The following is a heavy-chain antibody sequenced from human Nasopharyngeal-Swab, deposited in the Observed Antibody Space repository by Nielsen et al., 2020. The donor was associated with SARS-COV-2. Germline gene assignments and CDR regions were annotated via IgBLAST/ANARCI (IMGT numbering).Heavy chain of an antibody. CDR2: INHSRST. D-gene: IGHD1-14*01. Sequence: WIRQPPGKGLEWIGEINHSRSTNYNPSLKSRVTISVDTSKNQFSLNLISVTAADAAVYYCARVGRVIDYWGQGTLVTVSS. CDR3: ARVGRVIDY. V-gene: IGHV4-34*01. J-gene: IGHJ4*02.